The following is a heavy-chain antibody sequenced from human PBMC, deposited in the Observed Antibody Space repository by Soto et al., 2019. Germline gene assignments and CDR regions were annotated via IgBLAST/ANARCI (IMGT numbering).Heavy chain of an antibody. D-gene: IGHD6-6*01. V-gene: IGHV1-18*01. J-gene: IGHJ6*02. CDR2: ISTYTGNT. Sequence: QVQLVQSGAEVKKPGASVKVSCKASGYSFITYGISCVRQAPGQGLEWRGRISTYTGNTNYAQKLQGRITMTTDTSATTAYTELRSLRSDDTAVYCWATDGPTSYIRARDYYSAMDVWGQGTTGTVSS. CDR1: GYSFITYG. CDR3: ATDGPTSYIRARDYYSAMDV.